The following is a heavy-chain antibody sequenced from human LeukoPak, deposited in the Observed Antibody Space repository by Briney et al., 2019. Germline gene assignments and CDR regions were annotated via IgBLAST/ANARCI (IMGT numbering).Heavy chain of an antibody. CDR1: GGSISIGGFS. V-gene: IGHV4-30-2*01. D-gene: IGHD6-13*01. CDR2: IYQSGTT. Sequence: PSETLSLTCAVSGGSISIGGFSWNWIRQPPGKGLEWIGYIYQSGTTYYNPSLKSRVTMSVDRPKNQFSLKLSSVTAADTAVYYCGRGGIAAAASGIDFWGPGTLVTVSS. CDR3: GRGGIAAAASGIDF. J-gene: IGHJ4*02.